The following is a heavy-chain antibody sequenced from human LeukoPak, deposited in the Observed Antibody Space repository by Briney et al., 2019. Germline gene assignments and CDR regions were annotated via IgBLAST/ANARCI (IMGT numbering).Heavy chain of an antibody. V-gene: IGHV3-30-3*01. CDR2: ISYDGTDK. J-gene: IGHJ4*02. D-gene: IGHD3-22*01. Sequence: RGGSLRLSCAASGFTFNHYALHWVRQARGKRLEWVALISYDGTDKYYAESVKGRFTISRDNSKNTLYLQMNSLRPEDTALYYCVRGRYYYETSGYPDYWGQGTLVTVSS. CDR3: VRGRYYYETSGYPDY. CDR1: GFTFNHYA.